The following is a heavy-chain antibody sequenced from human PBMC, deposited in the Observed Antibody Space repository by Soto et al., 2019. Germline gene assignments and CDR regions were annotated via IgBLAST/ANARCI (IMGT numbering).Heavy chain of an antibody. CDR3: VRGLVEVSETTKIAAAGRHLDY. J-gene: IGHJ4*02. CDR2: INHSGST. CDR1: GGSFSGYY. V-gene: IGHV4-34*01. D-gene: IGHD6-13*01. Sequence: QVQLQQWGAGLLKPSETLSLTCAVYGGSFSGYYWSWIRQPPGKGLEWIGEINHSGSTNYNPSLKSRVTISVDTSKNQFSLKLSSVTAADTAVYYCVRGLVEVSETTKIAAAGRHLDYWGQGTLVTVSS.